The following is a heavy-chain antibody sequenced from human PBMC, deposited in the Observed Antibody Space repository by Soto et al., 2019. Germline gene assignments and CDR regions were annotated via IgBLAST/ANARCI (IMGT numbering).Heavy chain of an antibody. J-gene: IGHJ4*02. Sequence: QVQLVQSGAEVKKPGSSVKVSCKASGGTLNSYTINWVRQAPGHGPEWLGRIIPVLGVANYAQTFQVRVTITADKSTSTVYMDLTSLRSEDTAVYYCARSSVAAAGTLGNWGPGTLVTVSS. D-gene: IGHD6-13*01. CDR3: ARSSVAAAGTLGN. CDR1: GGTLNSYT. CDR2: IIPVLGVA. V-gene: IGHV1-69*02.